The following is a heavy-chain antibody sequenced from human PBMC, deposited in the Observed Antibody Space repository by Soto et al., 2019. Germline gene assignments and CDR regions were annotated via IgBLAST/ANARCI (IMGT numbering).Heavy chain of an antibody. Sequence: PSETLSLTCTVSGASISNGNYYWTWIRQHPGKGLEWIGYIYYGASTYYNSSLKTRVTISIDTSKNQFSLKLSSVTAADTAVYYCARRLGTAGSFDSWGQGALVTVSS. V-gene: IGHV4-31*03. D-gene: IGHD7-27*01. CDR3: ARRLGTAGSFDS. CDR1: GASISNGNYY. CDR2: IYYGAST. J-gene: IGHJ4*02.